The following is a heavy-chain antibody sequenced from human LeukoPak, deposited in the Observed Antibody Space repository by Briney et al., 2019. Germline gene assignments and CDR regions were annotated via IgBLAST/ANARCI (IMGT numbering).Heavy chain of an antibody. CDR2: IYYSGST. V-gene: IGHV4-59*08. CDR3: ARHGWEDSSRDKIYYYYGMDV. CDR1: GGSISSYY. J-gene: IGHJ6*02. Sequence: SETLSLTCTVSGGSISSYYWSWIRQPPGKGLEWIGYIYYSGSTNYNPSLKSRVTISVDTSKNQFSLKLSSVTAADTAVYYCARHGWEDSSRDKIYYYYGMDVWGQGTTVTVSS. D-gene: IGHD6-13*01.